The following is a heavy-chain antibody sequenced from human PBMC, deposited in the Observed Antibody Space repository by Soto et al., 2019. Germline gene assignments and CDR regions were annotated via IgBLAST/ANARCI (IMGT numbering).Heavy chain of an antibody. J-gene: IGHJ6*02. CDR2: INPKSGGT. V-gene: IGHV1-2*04. Sequence: ASVKVSCKASGYSFTDYHIHWVRQAPGQGLEWLGRINPKSGGTSTAQKFQGWVTMTTDTSISTASMELTRLTSDDTAIYYCARGDSTDCSNGVCSFFYNHDTDVWGQGTTVTVSS. CDR1: GYSFTDYH. CDR3: ARGDSTDCSNGVCSFFYNHDTDV. D-gene: IGHD2-8*01.